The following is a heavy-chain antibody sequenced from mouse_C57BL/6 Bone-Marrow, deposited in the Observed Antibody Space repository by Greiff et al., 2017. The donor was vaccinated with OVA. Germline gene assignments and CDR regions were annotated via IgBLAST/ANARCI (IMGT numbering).Heavy chain of an antibody. CDR1: GYTFTSYW. Sequence: QVQLKEPGAELVKPGASVKMSCKASGYTFTSYWITWVKQRPGQGLEWLGDIYPGSGSTNYPEKFKSKSTLTVDTSSSTAYMQRSSLTSEDAADYYCGRESFAYWGQGTLVTVSA. CDR3: GRESFAY. CDR2: IYPGSGST. J-gene: IGHJ3*01. V-gene: IGHV1-55*01.